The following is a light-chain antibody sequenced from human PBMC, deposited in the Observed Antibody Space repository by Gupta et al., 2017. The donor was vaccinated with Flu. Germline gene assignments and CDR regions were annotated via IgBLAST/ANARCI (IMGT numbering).Light chain of an antibody. Sequence: QSVLTQPPSVPGAPGQRVPISCTGTSSNIGAGYDVHWYQQLPGTAPKLLIYGNSNRPAGVPDRFSGSKSGNSASLAITGLQAEDEADYYCQSYDSSLDWVFGTGTKVTVL. CDR2: GNS. CDR3: QSYDSSLDWV. J-gene: IGLJ1*01. CDR1: SSNIGAGYD. V-gene: IGLV1-40*01.